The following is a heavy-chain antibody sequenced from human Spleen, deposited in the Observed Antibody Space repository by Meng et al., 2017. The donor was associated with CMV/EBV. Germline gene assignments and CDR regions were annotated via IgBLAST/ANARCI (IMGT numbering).Heavy chain of an antibody. V-gene: IGHV4-39*07. D-gene: IGHD3-3*01. J-gene: IGHJ4*02. CDR1: GDSISITNYY. CDR2: IFYGGST. Sequence: GSLRLSCTVSGDSISITNYYWGWIRQPPGKGLEWIGSIFYGGSTYYNPSLKSRVTISVDTSKNQVSLRLRSVTAADTALYYCASPRFLEWSLLDFWGQGALVTVSS. CDR3: ASPRFLEWSLLDF.